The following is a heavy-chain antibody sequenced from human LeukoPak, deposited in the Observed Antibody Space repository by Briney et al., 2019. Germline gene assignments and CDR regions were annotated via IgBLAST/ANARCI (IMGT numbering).Heavy chain of an antibody. J-gene: IGHJ6*02. D-gene: IGHD3-10*01. Sequence: ASVNVSCKASGGTFSSYAISWVRQAPGQGLEWMGGIIPIFGTANYAQKFLGRVTITADESTSTAYMELSSLRSEDTAVYYCARAMVRGPPYGMDVWGQGTTVTVSS. CDR2: IIPIFGTA. V-gene: IGHV1-69*01. CDR1: GGTFSSYA. CDR3: ARAMVRGPPYGMDV.